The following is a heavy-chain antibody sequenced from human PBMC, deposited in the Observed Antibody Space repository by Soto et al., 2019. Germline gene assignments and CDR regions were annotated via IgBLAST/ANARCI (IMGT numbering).Heavy chain of an antibody. CDR2: IYYSGST. CDR3: ARRDSGYADYMDV. V-gene: IGHV4-31*03. J-gene: IGHJ6*03. D-gene: IGHD5-12*01. Sequence: QVQLQESGPGLVKPSQTLSLTCTVSGGSISSGGYYWSWIRQHPGKGLEWIGYIYYSGSTYYNPSLKSRVTISVDTSKTQFSLKLSSVTAADTAVYYCARRDSGYADYMDVWGKGTTVTVSS. CDR1: GGSISSGGYY.